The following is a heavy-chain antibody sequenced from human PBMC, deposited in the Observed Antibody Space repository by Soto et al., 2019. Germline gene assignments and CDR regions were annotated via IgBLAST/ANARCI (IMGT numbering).Heavy chain of an antibody. V-gene: IGHV3-23*01. CDR1: GFTFNNYV. CDR2: ISRSGSGSP. J-gene: IGHJ4*02. Sequence: EVQLLESGGGLLQPGGSPRLSCAASGFTFNNYVMNWVRQAPGKGLEWVSSISRSGSGSPYYSDSVKGRFTISRDNSKNTLSLQMNNLRAEDTAVYFCARGRYFDGGDYWVANLAFDYWGQGTLVTVSS. CDR3: ARGRYFDGGDYWVANLAFDY. D-gene: IGHD3-22*01.